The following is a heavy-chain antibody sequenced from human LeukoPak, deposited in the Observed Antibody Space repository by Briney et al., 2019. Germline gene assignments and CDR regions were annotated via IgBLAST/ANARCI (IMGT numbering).Heavy chain of an antibody. J-gene: IGHJ4*02. Sequence: ASVKVSCKASGGTFSSYAISWVRQAPGQGLEWMEGIIPIFGTANYAQKFQGRVTITADESTSTAYMELSSLRSEDTAVYYCASQGYCSGGSCYIDFDYWGQGTLVTVSS. CDR1: GGTFSSYA. CDR2: IIPIFGTA. V-gene: IGHV1-69*13. D-gene: IGHD2-15*01. CDR3: ASQGYCSGGSCYIDFDY.